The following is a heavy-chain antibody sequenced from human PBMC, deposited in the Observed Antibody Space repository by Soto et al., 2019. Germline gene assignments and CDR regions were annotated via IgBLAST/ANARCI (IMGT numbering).Heavy chain of an antibody. D-gene: IGHD3-10*01. CDR3: AADPSEGSGSYDY. CDR1: GFTFTSSA. Sequence: GASVQVSCKASGFTFTSSAVQWVRQARGQRLEWIGWIVVGSGNTNYAQKFQERVTITRDMSTSTAYMELSSLRSEDTAVYYCAADPSEGSGSYDYWGQGTLVTVSS. V-gene: IGHV1-58*01. J-gene: IGHJ4*02. CDR2: IVVGSGNT.